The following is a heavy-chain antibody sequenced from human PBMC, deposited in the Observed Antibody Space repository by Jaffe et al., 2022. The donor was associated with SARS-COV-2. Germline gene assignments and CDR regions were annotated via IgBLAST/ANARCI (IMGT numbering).Heavy chain of an antibody. CDR2: ISGGGDTT. D-gene: IGHD6-13*01. V-gene: IGHV3-23*04. CDR1: GFTFNNYG. Sequence: EVQLVESGGGFVQPGGSLRLSCAVSGFTFNNYGMNWVRQAPGKGLEWVSGISGGGDTTYYADSVEGQFTISRDTSKSTVYLQMNSLRAGDTAVYYCARRSFPNSGHFDYWGQGILVTVSS. J-gene: IGHJ4*02. CDR3: ARRSFPNSGHFDY.